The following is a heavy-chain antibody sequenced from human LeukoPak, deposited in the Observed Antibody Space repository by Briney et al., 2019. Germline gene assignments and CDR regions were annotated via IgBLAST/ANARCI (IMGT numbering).Heavy chain of an antibody. Sequence: LSLTCAVSGYSISSSNWWGWIRQPPGKGLEWVANIKQDGSDKYYVDSVKGRFTISRDNAKNSLYLQMNSLRAGDTAVYYCARYEGLQSYEYYYYGMDVWGQGTTVTVSS. J-gene: IGHJ6*02. CDR3: ARYEGLQSYEYYYYGMDV. CDR1: GYSISSSNW. D-gene: IGHD5-24*01. V-gene: IGHV3-7*01. CDR2: IKQDGSDK.